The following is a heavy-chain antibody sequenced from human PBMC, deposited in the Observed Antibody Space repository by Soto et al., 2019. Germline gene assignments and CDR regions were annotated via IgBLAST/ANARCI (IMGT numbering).Heavy chain of an antibody. CDR3: ASSGIPTYYYDSSGYYYCY. V-gene: IGHV1-69*13. J-gene: IGHJ4*02. Sequence: SVKVSWEASVGTFSSYAISWVRQAPGQGLEWMGGIIPIFGTANDAQKFQGRVTITADESTSTAYMELSSLRSEDTAVYYCASSGIPTYYYDSSGYYYCYWGQGTLVTAPQ. CDR2: IIPIFGTA. D-gene: IGHD3-22*01. CDR1: VGTFSSYA.